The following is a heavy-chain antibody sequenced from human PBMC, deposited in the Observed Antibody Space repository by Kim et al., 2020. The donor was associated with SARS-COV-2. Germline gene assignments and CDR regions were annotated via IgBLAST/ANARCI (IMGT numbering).Heavy chain of an antibody. CDR3: ALRGRVVTPPVPRDAFDI. CDR1: GYSFTSYW. J-gene: IGHJ3*02. V-gene: IGHV5-10-1*01. D-gene: IGHD2-21*02. CDR2: IDPSDSYT. Sequence: GESLKISCKGSGYSFTSYWISWVRQMPGKGLEWMGRIDPSDSYTNYSPSFQGHVTISADKSISTAYLQWSSLKASDTAMYYCALRGRVVTPPVPRDAFDIWGQGTMVTVSS.